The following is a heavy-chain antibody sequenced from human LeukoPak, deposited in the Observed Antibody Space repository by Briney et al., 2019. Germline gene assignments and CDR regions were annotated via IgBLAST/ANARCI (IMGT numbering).Heavy chain of an antibody. CDR3: AKARGKYTYGSDGFDV. Sequence: GGSLRLSCAASGFSFDDYAMNWVRQVPGKGLGWISSISWDSIHIGYVDSVKGRLTISRDNAKNSLFLQMNSLSAEDTALYYCAKARGKYTYGSDGFDVWGQGTMVTVSS. CDR2: ISWDSIHI. CDR1: GFSFDDYA. V-gene: IGHV3-9*01. J-gene: IGHJ3*01. D-gene: IGHD5-18*01.